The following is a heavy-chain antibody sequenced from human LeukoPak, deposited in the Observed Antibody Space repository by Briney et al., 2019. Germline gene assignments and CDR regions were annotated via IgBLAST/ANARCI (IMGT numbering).Heavy chain of an antibody. CDR1: GYTFTSYA. V-gene: IGHV7-4-1*02. D-gene: IGHD1-26*01. CDR3: ARDEVGAGMRVAFDI. J-gene: IGHJ3*02. Sequence: ASVKVSCKASGYTFTSYAMNWVRQAPGQGLEWMGWINTNTGNPTYAQGFTGRFVFSLDTSVSTAYLQISSLKAEDTAVYYCARDEVGAGMRVAFDIWGQGTMVTVSS. CDR2: INTNTGNP.